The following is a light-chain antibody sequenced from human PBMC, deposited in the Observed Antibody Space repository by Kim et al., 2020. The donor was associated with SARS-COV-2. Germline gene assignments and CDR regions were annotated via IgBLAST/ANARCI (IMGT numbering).Light chain of an antibody. J-gene: IGKJ4*01. V-gene: IGKV4-1*01. CDR3: QQYYSDYPT. Sequence: DIVMTQSPDSLCVSLGERATINFKSSQSVLYSINNLNYLAWYQQKPGQPPQLLIYWASTRQSGVPDRFSGSGSGTDFTLTISSLQAVDVAVYYCQQYYSDYPTFGGGNKVDIK. CDR2: WAS. CDR1: QSVLYSINNLNY.